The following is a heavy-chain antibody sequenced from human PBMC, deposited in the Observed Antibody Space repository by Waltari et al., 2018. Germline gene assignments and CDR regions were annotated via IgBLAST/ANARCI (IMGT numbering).Heavy chain of an antibody. Sequence: WSWVRQAPGKGLGWIGQIHRRGRTYYNPSLETRVSVSMDTSNNKFFLKLSSAIAADTAVYYCARDRGRGLYFDSWGQGTLVTVSP. CDR3: ARDRGRGLYFDS. J-gene: IGHJ4*02. V-gene: IGHV4-4*02. D-gene: IGHD2-15*01. CDR2: IHRRGRT.